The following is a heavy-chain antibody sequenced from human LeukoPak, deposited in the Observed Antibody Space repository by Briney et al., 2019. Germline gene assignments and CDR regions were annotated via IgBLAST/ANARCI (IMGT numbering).Heavy chain of an antibody. CDR2: ISYDGSNK. J-gene: IGHJ3*02. D-gene: IGHD3-16*02. CDR3: AKFYTGSVIPFNI. V-gene: IGHV3-30*18. Sequence: PGGSLRLSCAASGFTFSSYGMHWVRQAPGKGLEWVAVISYDGSNKYYADSVKGRFTISRDNSKNTLYLQMNSLRAEDTAMYYCAKFYTGSVIPFNIWGQGTMVTVSS. CDR1: GFTFSSYG.